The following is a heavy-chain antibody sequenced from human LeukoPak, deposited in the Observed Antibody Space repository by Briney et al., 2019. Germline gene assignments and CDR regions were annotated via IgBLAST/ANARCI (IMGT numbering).Heavy chain of an antibody. D-gene: IGHD5-18*01. J-gene: IGHJ4*02. V-gene: IGHV3-23*01. CDR2: ISGSAHKI. CDR1: GITFSNYA. CDR3: AGRVTGYSSGYVY. Sequence: GGSLRLSCVASGITFSNYAVSWVRQAPEKGLDWVSVISGSAHKIRYADSVKGRFTISRDNSEDIVYLQMNNLRAEDTAVYYCAGRVTGYSSGYVYWGQGTLVTVSS.